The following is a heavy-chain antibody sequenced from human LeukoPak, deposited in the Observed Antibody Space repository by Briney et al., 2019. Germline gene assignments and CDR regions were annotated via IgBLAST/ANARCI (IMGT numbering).Heavy chain of an antibody. Sequence: GGSLRLSCAASGFTFSSYAIHWVRQAPGKGLEWVAVISYDGSNKYYADSVKGRFTISRDNSKNTLYLQMNSLRAEDTAVYYCAREGRNMGYSYGYNWFDPWGQGTLVTVSS. CDR1: GFTFSSYA. CDR2: ISYDGSNK. V-gene: IGHV3-30-3*01. D-gene: IGHD5-18*01. J-gene: IGHJ5*02. CDR3: AREGRNMGYSYGYNWFDP.